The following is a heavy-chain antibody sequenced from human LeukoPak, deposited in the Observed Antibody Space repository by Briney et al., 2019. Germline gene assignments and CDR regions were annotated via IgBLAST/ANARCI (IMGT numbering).Heavy chain of an antibody. J-gene: IGHJ4*02. D-gene: IGHD1-26*01. V-gene: IGHV3-23*01. Sequence: GGSLRLSCAASQFTFSSYAMSWVRQAPGKGLEWVSGISSIGGSTVYADSVQGRFTISRDNSKNTLYLQMNSLRAEDRAVYYCAKDPIVGAAYWGQGTLVTVSS. CDR2: ISSIGGST. CDR3: AKDPIVGAAY. CDR1: QFTFSSYA.